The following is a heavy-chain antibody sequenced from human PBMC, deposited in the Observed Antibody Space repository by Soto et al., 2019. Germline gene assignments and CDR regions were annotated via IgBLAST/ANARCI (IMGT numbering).Heavy chain of an antibody. CDR3: AKGLVNGRWYAAD. CDR1: GFTFTNCV. Sequence: GGSLRLSCETSGFTFTNCVMTWVRQPPGKRLEWVSVITTNGHTDYADSVKGRFTISRDNSKNTVYLQMNSLRAEDTAIYYCAKGLVNGRWYAADWGQGTLVTVSS. D-gene: IGHD6-13*01. CDR2: ITTNGHT. J-gene: IGHJ4*02. V-gene: IGHV3-23*01.